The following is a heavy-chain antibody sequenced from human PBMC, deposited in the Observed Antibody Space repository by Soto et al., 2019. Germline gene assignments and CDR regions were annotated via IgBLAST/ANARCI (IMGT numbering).Heavy chain of an antibody. CDR3: ARNSPGTYYDFWSGYPHYGMDV. V-gene: IGHV3-66*01. CDR2: IFIGGTT. CDR1: GFTVSTSQ. J-gene: IGHJ6*02. Sequence: GGSLRLSCAASGFTVSTSQMTWVRQAPGKGLEWVSVIFIGGTTQYAESVKGRFTISRDKSENTVVLQMNSVRAEDTAVYYCARNSPGTYYDFWSGYPHYGMDVWGQGTTVTVSS. D-gene: IGHD3-3*01.